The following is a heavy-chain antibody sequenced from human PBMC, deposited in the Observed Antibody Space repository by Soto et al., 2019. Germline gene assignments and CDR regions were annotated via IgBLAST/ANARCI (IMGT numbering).Heavy chain of an antibody. Sequence: PSETLSLTCTVSGGSISSGGYYWSWIRQHPGKGLEWIGYIYYSGSTYYNPSLKSRVTISVDTSKNQFSLKLSSVTAADTAVYYCATRGGHSSSPRGLDWFDPWGQGTLVTVSS. D-gene: IGHD6-6*01. CDR1: GGSISSGGYY. CDR2: IYYSGST. J-gene: IGHJ5*02. CDR3: ATRGGHSSSPRGLDWFDP. V-gene: IGHV4-31*03.